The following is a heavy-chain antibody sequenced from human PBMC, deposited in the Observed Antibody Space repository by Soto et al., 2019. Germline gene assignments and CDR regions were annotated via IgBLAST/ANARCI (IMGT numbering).Heavy chain of an antibody. CDR3: ARGKVVVVAATPHYFDY. Sequence: PSETLSLTCTVSGGSISSYYWSWIRQPPGKGLEWIGYIYYSGSTNYNPSLKSRVTISVDTSKNQFSLKLSSVTAADTAVYYCARGKVVVVAATPHYFDYWGQGTLVTVSS. D-gene: IGHD2-15*01. CDR1: GGSISSYY. J-gene: IGHJ4*02. V-gene: IGHV4-59*01. CDR2: IYYSGST.